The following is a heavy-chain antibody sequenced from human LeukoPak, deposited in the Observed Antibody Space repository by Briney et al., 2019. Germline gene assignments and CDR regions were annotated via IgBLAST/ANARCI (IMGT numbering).Heavy chain of an antibody. CDR2: IYYSGST. J-gene: IGHJ5*02. CDR1: GGSVSSGSYY. CDR3: ARQGVETAAITEDSWFDP. V-gene: IGHV4-61*03. D-gene: IGHD5-24*01. Sequence: SETLSLTCTVSGGSVSSGSYYWSWIRHPPGKGLEWIGYIYYSGSTKYNPSFKSRATISVDTSKNHLSLKLSSVTAADTAVYYCARQGVETAAITEDSWFDPWGQGTLVIVSS.